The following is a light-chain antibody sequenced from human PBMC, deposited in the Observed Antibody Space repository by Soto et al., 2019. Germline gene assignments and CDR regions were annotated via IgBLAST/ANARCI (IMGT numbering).Light chain of an antibody. J-gene: IGLJ1*01. V-gene: IGLV2-14*01. Sequence: QSALTQPASVSGSHGQSITISCTGTSSDIGGYNYVSWYQQHPGKAPKLMIYEVSSRPSGVSNRFSGSKSGNTASLTISGLQAEDEADYFCGSYTSTSTLYVFGSGTKVTVL. CDR2: EVS. CDR1: SSDIGGYNY. CDR3: GSYTSTSTLYV.